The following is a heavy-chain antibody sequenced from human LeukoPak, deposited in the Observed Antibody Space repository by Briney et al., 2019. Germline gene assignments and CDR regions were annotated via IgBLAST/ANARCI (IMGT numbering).Heavy chain of an antibody. D-gene: IGHD1-7*01. V-gene: IGHV4-59*12. CDR3: ARVELDLPGYFDY. CDR2: IYYSGST. Sequence: SETLSLTCTVSGGSISSYYWSWIRQPPGKGLEWIGYIYYSGSTNYNPSLKSRVTISVDTSKNQFSLKLSSVTAADTAVYYCARVELDLPGYFDYWGQGTLVTVSS. CDR1: GGSISSYY. J-gene: IGHJ4*02.